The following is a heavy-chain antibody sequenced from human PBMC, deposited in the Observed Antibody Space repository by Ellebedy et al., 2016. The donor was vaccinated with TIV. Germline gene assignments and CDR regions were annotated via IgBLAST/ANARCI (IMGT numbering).Heavy chain of an antibody. CDR3: ARDDSYGYYFDY. Sequence: GESLKISXTASGFTFSTYALSWVRQAPGKGLEWVSALSGGGGSTNYADSVKGRFTISRDNAKNSLYLQMNSLRAEDTAVYYCARDDSYGYYFDYWGRGTLVTVSS. CDR1: GFTFSTYA. D-gene: IGHD5-18*01. CDR2: LSGGGGST. V-gene: IGHV3-23*01. J-gene: IGHJ4*02.